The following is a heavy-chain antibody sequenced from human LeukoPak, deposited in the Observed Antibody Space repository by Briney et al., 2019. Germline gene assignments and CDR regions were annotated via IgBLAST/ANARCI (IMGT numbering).Heavy chain of an antibody. J-gene: IGHJ6*02. CDR3: AKDRYSYGPYGMDV. V-gene: IGHV3-30*18. CDR1: GFTFSSYG. Sequence: GGSLRLSCVASGFTFSSYGMHWVRQAPGKGLEWVAVISYDGSNKYYADSVKGRFTISRDNSKNTLYLQMNSLRAEDTAVYYCAKDRYSYGPYGMDVWGQGTTVTVSS. CDR2: ISYDGSNK. D-gene: IGHD5-18*01.